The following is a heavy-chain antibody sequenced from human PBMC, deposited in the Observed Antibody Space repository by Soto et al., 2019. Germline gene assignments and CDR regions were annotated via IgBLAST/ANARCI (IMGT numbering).Heavy chain of an antibody. CDR1: GYTFTSYY. Sequence: ASVKVSCKASGYTFTSYYMHWVRQAPGQGLEWMGIINPSGGSTSYAQKFQGRVTITADKSTSTAYMELSSLRSEDTASYYCRLTYDTGGSGPDYWGQGTLVTVSS. D-gene: IGHD3-22*01. CDR2: INPSGGST. V-gene: IGHV1-46*01. CDR3: RLTYDTGGSGPDY. J-gene: IGHJ4*02.